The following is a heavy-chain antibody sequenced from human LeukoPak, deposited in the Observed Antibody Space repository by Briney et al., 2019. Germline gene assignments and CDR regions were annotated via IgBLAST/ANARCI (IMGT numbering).Heavy chain of an antibody. J-gene: IGHJ4*02. Sequence: GESLKISCKGSGYSFTSYWIIWVRQMPGKGLEWMGRIDPRDSYTNYSPSFQGHVTISVDKSISTAYLQWSSLKASDSALYYCARRFCSGGTCYYFDSWGQGTLVTVSS. V-gene: IGHV5-10-1*01. CDR3: ARRFCSGGTCYYFDS. D-gene: IGHD2-15*01. CDR2: IDPRDSYT. CDR1: GYSFTSYW.